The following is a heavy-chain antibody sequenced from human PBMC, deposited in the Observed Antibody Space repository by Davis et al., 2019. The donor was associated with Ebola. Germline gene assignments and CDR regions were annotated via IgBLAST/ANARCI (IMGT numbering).Heavy chain of an antibody. CDR1: GGSVSSGSYY. V-gene: IGHV4-61*01. CDR3: AREIAVAPRDYYYYYMDV. J-gene: IGHJ6*03. CDR2: IYYSGST. D-gene: IGHD6-19*01. Sequence: PSETLSLTCTVSGGSVSSGSYYWSWIRQPPGKGLEWIGYIYYSGSTNYNPSLKSRVTISVDTSKNQFSLKLSSVTAADTAVYYCAREIAVAPRDYYYYYMDVWGKGTTVTVSS.